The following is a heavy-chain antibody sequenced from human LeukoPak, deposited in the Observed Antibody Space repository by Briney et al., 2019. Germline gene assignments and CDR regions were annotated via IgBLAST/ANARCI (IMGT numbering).Heavy chain of an antibody. V-gene: IGHV1-2*02. CDR1: GYTFTVYY. J-gene: IGHJ4*02. CDR3: ASSLVAAGGFDY. D-gene: IGHD6-13*01. CDR2: INPNSGGT. Sequence: ASVKVPCKASGYTFTVYYIHWVRPAPGQGLEWMRWINPNSGGTNYTQKFQGRVTLTRDTSISTAYMELSRLRSDDTAVYYCASSLVAAGGFDYWGQGTLVTVSS.